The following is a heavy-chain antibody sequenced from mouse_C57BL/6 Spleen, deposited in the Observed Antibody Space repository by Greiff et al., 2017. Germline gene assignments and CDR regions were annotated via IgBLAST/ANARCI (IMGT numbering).Heavy chain of an antibody. CDR1: GFTFSDYG. CDR2: ISSGSSTI. V-gene: IGHV5-17*01. Sequence: EVQLQESGGGLVKPGGSLKLSCAASGFTFSDYGMHWVRQAPEKGLEWVAYISSGSSTIYYADTVKGRFTISRDNAKNTLFLQMTSLRSEDTAMYYCARPFITTVVRYFDVWGTGTTVTVSS. J-gene: IGHJ1*03. CDR3: ARPFITTVVRYFDV. D-gene: IGHD1-1*01.